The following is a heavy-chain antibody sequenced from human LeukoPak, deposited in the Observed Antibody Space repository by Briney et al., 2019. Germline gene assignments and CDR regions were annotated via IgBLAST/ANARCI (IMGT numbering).Heavy chain of an antibody. CDR2: INHSGST. J-gene: IGHJ4*02. CDR3: ARVGVVAATHAIDY. Sequence: SETLSLTCAVYGGSFSGYYWSWIRQPPGKGLEWIGEINHSGSTNYNPSLKSRVTISVDTSKNQFSLKLSSVTAADTAVYYCARVGVVAATHAIDYWGQGTLVTVFS. V-gene: IGHV4-34*01. CDR1: GGSFSGYY. D-gene: IGHD2-15*01.